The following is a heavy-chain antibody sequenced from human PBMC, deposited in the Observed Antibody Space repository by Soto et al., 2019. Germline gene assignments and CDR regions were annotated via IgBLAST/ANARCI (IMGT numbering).Heavy chain of an antibody. CDR2: ISPGGDSI. CDR3: TKSADSAGWGVDF. J-gene: IGHJ4*02. CDR1: GFMFDSYG. D-gene: IGHD6-19*01. V-gene: IGHV3-48*02. Sequence: GGSLRLSCVASGFMFDSYGMNWGRQAPGKGLEWVSYISPGGDSIYYAESLKGRITISRDNARNSLSLQMNILSDEDTAVYYCTKSADSAGWGVDFWGQGTLVTVSS.